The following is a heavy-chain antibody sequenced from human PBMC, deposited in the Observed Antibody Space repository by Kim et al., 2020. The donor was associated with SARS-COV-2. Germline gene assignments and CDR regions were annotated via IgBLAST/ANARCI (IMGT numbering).Heavy chain of an antibody. Sequence: SETLSLTCTVSGGSISSSSYYWGWIRQPPGKGLEWIGSIYYSGSTYYNPSLKSRVTISVDTSKNQFSLKLSSVTAADTAVYYCATTPRYCSGGSCYSFDYWGQGTLVTVSS. J-gene: IGHJ4*02. CDR2: IYYSGST. D-gene: IGHD2-15*01. CDR1: GGSISSSSYY. V-gene: IGHV4-39*01. CDR3: ATTPRYCSGGSCYSFDY.